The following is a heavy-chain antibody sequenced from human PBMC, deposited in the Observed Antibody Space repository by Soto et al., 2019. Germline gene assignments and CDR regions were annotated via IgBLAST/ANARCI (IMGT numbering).Heavy chain of an antibody. J-gene: IGHJ4*02. V-gene: IGHV3-21*01. Sequence: GGSLRLSCAASGFSFSSYSMNWVRQAPGKGLEWVSSISSSSSYIYYADSVKGRFTISRDNAKNSLYLQMNSLRAEDTAVHYCARADYGDKRKRPGPIDYWGQGTLVTGSS. D-gene: IGHD4-17*01. CDR2: ISSSSSYI. CDR3: ARADYGDKRKRPGPIDY. CDR1: GFSFSSYS.